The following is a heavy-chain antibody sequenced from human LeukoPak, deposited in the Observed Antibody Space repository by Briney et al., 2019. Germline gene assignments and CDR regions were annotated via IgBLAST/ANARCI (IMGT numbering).Heavy chain of an antibody. Sequence: SQTLSLTCTVSGDSISSGDYYWSWIRQPAGKGLEWIGRISSSGSTNYNPSLKSRVTISVDTSKNQFSLKLSSVTAADTAVYFCARGPYSYDSPGAFDIWGQGTMVTVSS. V-gene: IGHV4-61*02. J-gene: IGHJ3*02. D-gene: IGHD3-22*01. CDR3: ARGPYSYDSPGAFDI. CDR2: ISSSGST. CDR1: GDSISSGDYY.